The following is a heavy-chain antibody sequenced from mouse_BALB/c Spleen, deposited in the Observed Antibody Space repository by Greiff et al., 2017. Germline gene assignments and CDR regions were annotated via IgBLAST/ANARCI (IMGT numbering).Heavy chain of an antibody. CDR1: GFSLTSYG. CDR2: IWAGGST. Sequence: QVQLQQSGPGLVAPSQSLSITCTVSGFSLTSYGVHWVRQPPGKGLEWLGVIWAGGSTNYNSALMSRLSISKDNSKSQVFLKMNSLQTDDTAMYYCARDGYYDYDVYYFDYWGQGTTLTVSS. V-gene: IGHV2-9*02. J-gene: IGHJ2*01. CDR3: ARDGYYDYDVYYFDY. D-gene: IGHD2-4*01.